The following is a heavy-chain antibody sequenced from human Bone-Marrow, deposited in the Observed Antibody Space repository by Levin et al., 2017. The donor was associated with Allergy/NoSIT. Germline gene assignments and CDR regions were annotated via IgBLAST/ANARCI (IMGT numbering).Heavy chain of an antibody. CDR3: AKDLELDYGDYTNWFDP. D-gene: IGHD4-17*01. J-gene: IGHJ5*02. CDR1: GFTFSSYG. V-gene: IGHV3-30*18. Sequence: GGSLRLSCAASGFTFSSYGMHWVRQAPGKGLEWVAVISYDGSNKYYADSVKGRFTISRDNSKNTLYLQMNSLRAEDTAVYYCAKDLELDYGDYTNWFDPWGQGTLVTVSS. CDR2: ISYDGSNK.